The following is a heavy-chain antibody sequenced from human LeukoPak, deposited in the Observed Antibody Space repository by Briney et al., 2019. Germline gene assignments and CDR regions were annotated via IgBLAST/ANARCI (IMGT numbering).Heavy chain of an antibody. V-gene: IGHV3-7*01. Sequence: GGSLRLSRAASGFTFSSYWMSWDRQAPGKGLEWVANINQHGSEKYYVDSGKGRFTISRDDAKNTLYLQMNSLRPEDTAVYYCARDRHVYYDILTGYASYFEYWGQGALVTVSS. CDR3: ARDRHVYYDILTGYASYFEY. CDR1: GFTFSSYW. J-gene: IGHJ4*02. CDR2: INQHGSEK. D-gene: IGHD3-9*01.